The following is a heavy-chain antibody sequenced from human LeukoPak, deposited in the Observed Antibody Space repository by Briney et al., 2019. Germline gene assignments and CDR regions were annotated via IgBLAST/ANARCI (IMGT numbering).Heavy chain of an antibody. CDR2: IRAYNGNT. J-gene: IGHJ4*02. CDR3: ARDHYDYAWGSYPTLIDY. D-gene: IGHD3-16*02. V-gene: IGHV1-18*01. Sequence: ASVKVSCKASGYTFTSCGVSWVRQSSGQGLEWIGWIRAYNGNTNYAQKLQGRDTMTTDTSTSTAYMELRSLRSDDTAVYYCARDHYDYAWGSYPTLIDYWGQGTLVTVSS. CDR1: GYTFTSCG.